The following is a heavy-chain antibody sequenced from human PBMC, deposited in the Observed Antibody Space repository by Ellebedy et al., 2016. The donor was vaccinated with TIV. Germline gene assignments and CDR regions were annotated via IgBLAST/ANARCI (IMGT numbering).Heavy chain of an antibody. CDR3: ARGKYSGGLDPSDY. D-gene: IGHD6-19*01. CDR2: IWYDGSNK. CDR1: GFTFSSYG. V-gene: IGHV3-33*01. Sequence: PGGSLRLSCAASGFTFSSYGMHWVRQAPGKGLEWVAVIWYDGSNKCYADSVKGRFTISRDNSKNTLYLQMNSLRAEDTAVYYCARGKYSGGLDPSDYWGQGTLVTVSS. J-gene: IGHJ4*02.